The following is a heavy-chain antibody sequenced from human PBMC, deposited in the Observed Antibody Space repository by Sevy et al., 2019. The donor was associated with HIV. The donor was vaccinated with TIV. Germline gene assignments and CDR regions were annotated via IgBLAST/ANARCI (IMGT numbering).Heavy chain of an antibody. V-gene: IGHV3-30*04. CDR3: AREKDYYGSGFVKALDY. Sequence: GGSLRLSCVASGFVFSSYAMHWVRQAPGKGLEWVAAISHDGSRQYNGDSVKGRFTISKDDSKDMLYLQMNSLRTEDTAVYYCAREKDYYGSGFVKALDYWGQGTLVTVSS. CDR1: GFVFSSYA. CDR2: ISHDGSRQ. D-gene: IGHD3-10*01. J-gene: IGHJ4*02.